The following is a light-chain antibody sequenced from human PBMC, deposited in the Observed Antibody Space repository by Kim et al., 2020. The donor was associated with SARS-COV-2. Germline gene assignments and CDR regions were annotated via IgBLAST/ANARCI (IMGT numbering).Light chain of an antibody. Sequence: SPGEAATLSCRASRTLSTDYLAWYQQKPGQAPRLLIYDASTRATGIPDRFSGSGSGTDFTLTISRLEPEDFAVYYCQQYGSSPRTFGQGTKVDIK. V-gene: IGKV3-20*01. CDR3: QQYGSSPRT. J-gene: IGKJ1*01. CDR2: DAS. CDR1: RTLSTDY.